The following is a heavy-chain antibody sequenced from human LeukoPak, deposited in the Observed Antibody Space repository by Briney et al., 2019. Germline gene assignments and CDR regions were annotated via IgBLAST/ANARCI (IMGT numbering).Heavy chain of an antibody. Sequence: PSETLSLTCTVSGDSISRYYWSWIRQPAGKGLEWIGRIYNGGIITYNPSLKSRVTMSIDTSNNQFSMRLRFVTAADTAVYYCARDSGTTGEVKFDPWGQGTLVTVSS. J-gene: IGHJ5*02. V-gene: IGHV4-4*07. CDR3: ARDSGTTGEVKFDP. CDR1: GDSISRYY. CDR2: IYNGGII. D-gene: IGHD3-10*01.